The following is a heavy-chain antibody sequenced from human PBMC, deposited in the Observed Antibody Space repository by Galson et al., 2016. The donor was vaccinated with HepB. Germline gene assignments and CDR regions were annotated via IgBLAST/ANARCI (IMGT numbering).Heavy chain of an antibody. Sequence: SETLSLTCAVYGGSFSDFSWSWIRQPPGKGLEWIGEINHSGSTHHNPSLKGRVAISVDTSKNHFSLELSSVTAADTAVYYCARVFGAPLVATAVDYYYGMDVWGQGTTVTVSS. J-gene: IGHJ6*02. D-gene: IGHD3-10*02. V-gene: IGHV4-34*01. CDR1: GGSFSDFS. CDR2: INHSGST. CDR3: ARVFGAPLVATAVDYYYGMDV.